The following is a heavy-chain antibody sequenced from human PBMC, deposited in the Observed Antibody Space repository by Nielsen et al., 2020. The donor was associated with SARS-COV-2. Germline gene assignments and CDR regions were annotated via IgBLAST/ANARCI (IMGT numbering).Heavy chain of an antibody. CDR1: GFTFSSYA. J-gene: IGHJ4*02. CDR3: ARGTYCGGDCYRAADY. Sequence: SLNISCAASGFTFSSYAMHWVRQAPGKGLEWVAVISYDGSNKYYADSVKGRFTISRDNSKNTLYLQMNSLRAGDTAVYYCARGTYCGGDCYRAADYWGQGTLVTVSS. CDR2: ISYDGSNK. V-gene: IGHV3-30-3*01. D-gene: IGHD2-21*02.